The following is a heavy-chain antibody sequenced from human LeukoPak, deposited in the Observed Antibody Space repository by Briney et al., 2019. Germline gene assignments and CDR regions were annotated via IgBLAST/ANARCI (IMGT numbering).Heavy chain of an antibody. CDR1: GFTFSSYA. D-gene: IGHD5-12*01. V-gene: IGHV3-23*01. CDR2: ISGSGGST. Sequence: PGGSLRLSCAASGFTFSSYAMSWVRQAPGKGLEWVSAISGSGGSTYYADSVKGRFTISRDNSKNTLYLQMHSLRAEDTAVYYCAKSYYVDIVATITVIDYWGQGTLVTVSS. J-gene: IGHJ4*02. CDR3: AKSYYVDIVATITVIDY.